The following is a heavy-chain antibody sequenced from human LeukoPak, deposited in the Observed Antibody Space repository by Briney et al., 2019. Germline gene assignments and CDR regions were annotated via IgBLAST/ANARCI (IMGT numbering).Heavy chain of an antibody. J-gene: IGHJ4*02. CDR2: ISTDGGGT. V-gene: IGHV3-64*01. Sequence: GGSLRLSCAASGFTFRTYAMHWVRQAPGKGLEYVSAISTDGGGTYYANSVEGRFTISRDNSKNMLYLQMGSLRPEDMAVYYCARYGAGSCYDYWGQGALVTVSS. CDR3: ARYGAGSCYDY. D-gene: IGHD2-15*01. CDR1: GFTFRTYA.